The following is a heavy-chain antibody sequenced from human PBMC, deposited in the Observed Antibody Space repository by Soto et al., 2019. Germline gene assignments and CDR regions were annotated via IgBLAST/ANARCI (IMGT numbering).Heavy chain of an antibody. CDR3: AHSGGSSSGIYYYYYGMDV. CDR1: GFSLSTSGVG. V-gene: IGHV2-5*02. J-gene: IGHJ6*02. CDR2: IYWDDDK. Sequence: SGPTPVNPTQTLTLTCTFSGFSLSTSGVGVGWIRQPPGKALEWLALIYWDDDKRYSPSLKSRLTITKDTSKNQVVLTMTNMDPVDTATYYCAHSGGSSSGIYYYYYGMDVWGQGTTVTVSS. D-gene: IGHD6-6*01.